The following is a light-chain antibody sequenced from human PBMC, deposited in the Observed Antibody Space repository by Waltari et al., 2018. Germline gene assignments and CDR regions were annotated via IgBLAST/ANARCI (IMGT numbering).Light chain of an antibody. CDR1: SGSLSTTSY. J-gene: IGLJ3*02. Sequence: QTVVTQEPSLSVSPGGTVTLTCALSSGSLSTTSYATWYQQTPGQALRTLVYKANARSSGVPERFSGSILGNTAALTITGAQADDESDYYCALYMGSGIWVFGGGTRLTVL. CDR2: KAN. V-gene: IGLV8-61*01. CDR3: ALYMGSGIWV.